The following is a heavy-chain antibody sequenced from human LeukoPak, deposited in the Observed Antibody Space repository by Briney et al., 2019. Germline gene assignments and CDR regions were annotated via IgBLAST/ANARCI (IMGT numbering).Heavy chain of an antibody. J-gene: IGHJ4*02. CDR2: IYYSGST. CDR1: GGSISSYY. V-gene: IGHV4-59*08. CDR3: ARHSTDGYYRSFDY. Sequence: SETLSLTCTVSGGSISSYYWSWIRQPPGKGLEWIGYIYYSGSTNYNPSLKSRVTISVDTFKDQFSLKLSSVTAADTAVYYCARHSTDGYYRSFDYWGQGTLVTVSS. D-gene: IGHD5-24*01.